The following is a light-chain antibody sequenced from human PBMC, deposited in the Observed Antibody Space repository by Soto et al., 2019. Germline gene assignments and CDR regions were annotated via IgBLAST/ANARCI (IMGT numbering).Light chain of an antibody. CDR1: SSNIGAGYD. CDR2: ANS. V-gene: IGLV1-40*01. Sequence: QSVLTQPRSVSGAPGQRVTISCTGSSSNIGAGYDVHWYQQLPGTAPKLLIYANSDRPSGVPDRFSGSKSGTSASLAITGLQAEDEADSYCQSYDSSLSGSMVFGGGTKLTVL. J-gene: IGLJ2*01. CDR3: QSYDSSLSGSMV.